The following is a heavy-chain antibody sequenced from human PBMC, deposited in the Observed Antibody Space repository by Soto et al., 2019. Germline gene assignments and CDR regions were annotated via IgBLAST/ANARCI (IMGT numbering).Heavy chain of an antibody. CDR2: ISYDGSNK. D-gene: IGHD1-20*01. V-gene: IGHV3-30-3*01. Sequence: GGSLRLSCAASGFTFSSYAMHWVRQAPGKGLEWVAVISYDGSNKYYADSVKGRFTISRDNSKNTLYLQMNSLRAEDTAVYYCARGPGNWNQSPLYYFDYWGQGTLVTVSS. J-gene: IGHJ4*02. CDR1: GFTFSSYA. CDR3: ARGPGNWNQSPLYYFDY.